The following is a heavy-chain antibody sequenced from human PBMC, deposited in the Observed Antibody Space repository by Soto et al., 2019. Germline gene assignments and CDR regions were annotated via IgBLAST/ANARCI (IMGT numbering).Heavy chain of an antibody. V-gene: IGHV3-30-3*01. D-gene: IGHD2-21*01. Sequence: QVQLVESGGGVVQPGRSLRLSCAASGFTFSSYAMHWVRQAPGKGLEWVAVISYDGSNKYYADSVKGRFTISRDNSKNTLYLQMNSLRAEDTAVYYCASVLWRTGRVNYYYGMDVWGQGTTVTVSS. CDR1: GFTFSSYA. J-gene: IGHJ6*02. CDR3: ASVLWRTGRVNYYYGMDV. CDR2: ISYDGSNK.